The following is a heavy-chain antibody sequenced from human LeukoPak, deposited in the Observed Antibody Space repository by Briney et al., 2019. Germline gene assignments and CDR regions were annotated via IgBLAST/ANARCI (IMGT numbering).Heavy chain of an antibody. CDR1: GGSFSGYY. CDR2: INHSGST. V-gene: IGHV4-34*01. Sequence: SETLSLTCAVYGGSFSGYYWSWIRQPPGKGLEWIGEINHSGSTNYNPSLKSRVTISVDTSKNQFSLKLSSVTAADTAVYYCATRGYDILTGYYKDYWGQGTLVTVSS. CDR3: ATRGYDILTGYYKDY. D-gene: IGHD3-9*01. J-gene: IGHJ4*02.